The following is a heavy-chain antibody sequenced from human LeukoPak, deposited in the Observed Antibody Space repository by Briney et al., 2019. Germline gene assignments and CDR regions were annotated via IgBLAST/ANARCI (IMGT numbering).Heavy chain of an antibody. V-gene: IGHV4-39*07. CDR3: ARLGYYDSGIPFDY. D-gene: IGHD3-22*01. CDR1: GDSITSSSYY. CDR2: IHYSGST. J-gene: IGHJ4*02. Sequence: SETLSLTCTVSGDSITSSSYYWGWIRQPPGKGLEWIGSIHYSGSTYYNPSLKSRVHISVDTSRNRFSLNLSSVTAADTAVYFCARLGYYDSGIPFDYWGQGTLVTVSS.